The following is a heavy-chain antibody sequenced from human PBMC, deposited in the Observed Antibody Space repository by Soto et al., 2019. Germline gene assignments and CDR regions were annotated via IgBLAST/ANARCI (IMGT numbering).Heavy chain of an antibody. Sequence: QVQIVQSGAEVQNPGASVQVSCKSSGYTFTSYGISWVRQAPGQKLEWMGWISAYNGNTNYAQKLQGRGTMTTDTSRSTAEMELSRLRCDDTAVYFCARVGGYDYLNWFDPWGQGTLVTDS. V-gene: IGHV1-18*01. CDR1: GYTFTSYG. CDR3: ARVGGYDYLNWFDP. D-gene: IGHD5-12*01. J-gene: IGHJ5*02. CDR2: ISAYNGNT.